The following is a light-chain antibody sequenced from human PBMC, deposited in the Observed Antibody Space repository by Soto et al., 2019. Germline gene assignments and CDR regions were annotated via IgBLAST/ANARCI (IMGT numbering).Light chain of an antibody. CDR2: GNS. J-gene: IGLJ2*01. V-gene: IGLV1-40*01. CDR3: QSYDSSLSVV. Sequence: QSVLTQPPSVSGAPGQRVTISCTGSSSNIGAGYEVHWYQQLPGTAPKLLIYGNSNRPSGVPDRFSGSKSGTSASLAITRLQAEDEADYYCQSYDSSLSVVFGGGTKLTVL. CDR1: SSNIGAGYE.